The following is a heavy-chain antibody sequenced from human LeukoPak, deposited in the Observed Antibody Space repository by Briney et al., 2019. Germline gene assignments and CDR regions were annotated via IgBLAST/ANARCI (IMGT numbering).Heavy chain of an antibody. Sequence: GGSLRLSCAASGFTFSSYAMSWVRQAPGKGLEWVSAISGSGGSTHYADSVKGRFTISRDNSKNTLYLQMNSLRAEDTAVYYCAKDGEGYCSSTSCKRAYYGMDVWGKGTTVTVSS. CDR2: ISGSGGST. CDR1: GFTFSSYA. D-gene: IGHD2-2*01. V-gene: IGHV3-23*01. CDR3: AKDGEGYCSSTSCKRAYYGMDV. J-gene: IGHJ6*04.